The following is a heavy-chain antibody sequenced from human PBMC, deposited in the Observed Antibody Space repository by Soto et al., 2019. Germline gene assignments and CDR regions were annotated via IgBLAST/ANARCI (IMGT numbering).Heavy chain of an antibody. D-gene: IGHD3-10*01. Sequence: QVQRVQSGGEVKEPGASVKVSCEASGYTFTNYGISWVRQAPGQGLEWMGWINTQNGNTNYAQRFQGRVTVTTDRSTSTAYMEMRSLRSDDTAVYYCARDVDYYGSGTYRSGYWGQGTLVTVSS. CDR2: INTQNGNT. J-gene: IGHJ4*02. V-gene: IGHV1-18*01. CDR1: GYTFTNYG. CDR3: ARDVDYYGSGTYRSGY.